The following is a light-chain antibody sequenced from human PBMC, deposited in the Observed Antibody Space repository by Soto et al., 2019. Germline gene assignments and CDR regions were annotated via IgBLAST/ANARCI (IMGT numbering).Light chain of an antibody. CDR1: QSVVSN. J-gene: IGKJ4*01. CDR3: QQRTSCPLT. V-gene: IGKV3-11*01. CDR2: DVS. Sequence: EIVLTQSPATLSLSPGERATLSCRASQSVVSNLAWYQQKPGQAPRLLIYDVSTRATGIPARFSGGGSGTHFTLTIGSLEPEDFAVYYCQQRTSCPLTFGGGTKVEIK.